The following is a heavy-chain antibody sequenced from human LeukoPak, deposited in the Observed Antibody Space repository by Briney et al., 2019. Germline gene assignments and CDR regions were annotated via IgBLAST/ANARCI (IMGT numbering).Heavy chain of an antibody. Sequence: GGSLRLSCAASGFTFSSYWMSWVRQAPGKGLEWVANIKQDGSEKYYVDSVKGRFTISRDNAKNSLYLQMNSLRAEDTAVYYCARDRCSSTSCYTPAAFDIWGQGTMVTVSS. CDR3: ARDRCSSTSCYTPAAFDI. D-gene: IGHD2-2*02. V-gene: IGHV3-7*01. CDR1: GFTFSSYW. J-gene: IGHJ3*02. CDR2: IKQDGSEK.